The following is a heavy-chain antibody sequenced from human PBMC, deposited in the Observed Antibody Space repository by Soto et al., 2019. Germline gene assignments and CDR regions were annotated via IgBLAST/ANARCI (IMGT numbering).Heavy chain of an antibody. CDR1: GFTFTNHN. J-gene: IGHJ4*02. V-gene: IGHV3-21*02. D-gene: IGHD3-3*01. Sequence: EVQLVESGGGLVKPGGSLRLSCAASGFTFTNHNMNWVRQAPGKGLEWVSSISSSSSFRNYADSVKGRFSISRDNDKNLVYLQMDSLRAEATAVYYCARDPPLSVLVLVATDDCWGQGTLVTVSS. CDR3: ARDPPLSVLVLVATDDC. CDR2: ISSSSSFR.